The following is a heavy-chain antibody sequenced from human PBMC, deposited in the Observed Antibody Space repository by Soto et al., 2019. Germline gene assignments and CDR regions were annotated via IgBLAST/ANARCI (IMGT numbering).Heavy chain of an antibody. CDR1: GGSFSGYY. D-gene: IGHD2-15*01. V-gene: IGHV4-34*01. CDR2: INHSGSA. J-gene: IGHJ4*02. Sequence: PSETLSLTCAVYGGSFSGYYWSWIRQPPGKGLEWIGEINHSGSANYNPSLKSRVTISVDTSKNQFSLKLSSVTAADTAVYYCATRILYCSGGSCWRYYFDYWGQGTLVTVSS. CDR3: ATRILYCSGGSCWRYYFDY.